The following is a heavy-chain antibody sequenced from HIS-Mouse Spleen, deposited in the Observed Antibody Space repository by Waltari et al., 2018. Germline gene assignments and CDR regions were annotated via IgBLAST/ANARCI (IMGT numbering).Heavy chain of an antibody. CDR3: AREIPYSSSWYDWYFDL. CDR1: GGSISSSSYY. D-gene: IGHD6-13*01. Sequence: QLQLQESGPGLVKPSETLSLTCTVSGGSISSSSYYWGWIRQPPGKGREWIGGIYYSGSTTTNPSLKSRVTISVDTSKNQFSLKLSSVTAADTAVYYCAREIPYSSSWYDWYFDLWGRGTLVTVSS. J-gene: IGHJ2*01. V-gene: IGHV4-39*07. CDR2: IYYSGST.